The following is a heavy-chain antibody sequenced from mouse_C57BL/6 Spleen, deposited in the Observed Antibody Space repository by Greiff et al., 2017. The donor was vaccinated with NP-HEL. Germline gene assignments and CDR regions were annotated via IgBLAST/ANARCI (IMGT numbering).Heavy chain of an antibody. CDR1: GFTFSSYA. CDR3: ARDQLGLDY. CDR2: ISDGGSYT. Sequence: EVMLVESGGGLVKPGGSLKLSCAASGFTFSSYAMSWVRQTPEKRLEWVATISDGGSYTYYPDNVKGRFTISRDNAKNNLYLQMSHLKSEDTAMYYCARDQLGLDYWGQGTTLTVSS. V-gene: IGHV5-4*01. J-gene: IGHJ2*01. D-gene: IGHD4-1*02.